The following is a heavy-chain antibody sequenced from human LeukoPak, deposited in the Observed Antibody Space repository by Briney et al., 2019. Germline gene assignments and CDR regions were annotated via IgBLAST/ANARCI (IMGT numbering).Heavy chain of an antibody. CDR1: GFTFSSYE. CDR3: ARRRSCSGGSCYSHFDY. Sequence: PGGSLRLSCAVSGFTFSSYEMTWVRQAPGKGLEWISYIGGSGGPIYYADSVKGRITVSRDNAKNSLYLQMNSLRADDTAVYYCARRRSCSGGSCYSHFDYWGQGTLVTVSS. D-gene: IGHD2-15*01. J-gene: IGHJ4*02. CDR2: IGGSGGPI. V-gene: IGHV3-48*03.